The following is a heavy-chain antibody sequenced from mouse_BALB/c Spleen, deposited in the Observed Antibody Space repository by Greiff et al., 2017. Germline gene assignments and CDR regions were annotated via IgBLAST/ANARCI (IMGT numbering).Heavy chain of an antibody. J-gene: IGHJ4*01. Sequence: DVKLQESGGGLVQPGGSRKLSCAASGFTFSSFGMHWVRQAPEKGLEWVAYISSGSSTIYYADTVKGRFTISRDNPKNTLFLQMTSLRSEDTAMYYCARKAYDYDRRVYAMDYWGQGTSVTVSS. D-gene: IGHD2-4*01. CDR1: GFTFSSFG. CDR3: ARKAYDYDRRVYAMDY. V-gene: IGHV5-17*02. CDR2: ISSGSSTI.